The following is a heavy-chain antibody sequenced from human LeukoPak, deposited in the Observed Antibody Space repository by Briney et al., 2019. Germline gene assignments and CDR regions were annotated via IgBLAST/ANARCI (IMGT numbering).Heavy chain of an antibody. CDR1: GGSISSYY. V-gene: IGHV4-59*01. D-gene: IGHD3-22*01. Sequence: ETLSLTCPVSGGSISSYYWSWIRQPPGKGLEWIGYIYYSGSTNCNPSLKSRVTISVDTSKNQFSLKLSSVTAADTAVYYCARATYYYDSSGYTGDAFDIWGQGTMVTVSS. J-gene: IGHJ3*02. CDR3: ARATYYYDSSGYTGDAFDI. CDR2: IYYSGST.